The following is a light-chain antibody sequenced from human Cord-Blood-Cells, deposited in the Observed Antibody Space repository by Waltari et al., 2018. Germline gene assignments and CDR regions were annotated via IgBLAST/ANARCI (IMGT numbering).Light chain of an antibody. CDR2: YDS. CDR1: NIGSKS. J-gene: IGLJ1*01. Sequence: SYVLTQPPSVSVAPGKTARITCGGNNIGSKSVHWYQQKPGQAPVLVIYYDSDRPSGIPERFSGYNSGNTATLTISRVEAGDEADYYCQVWDSIRYVFGTGTKVTVL. CDR3: QVWDSIRYV. V-gene: IGLV3-21*04.